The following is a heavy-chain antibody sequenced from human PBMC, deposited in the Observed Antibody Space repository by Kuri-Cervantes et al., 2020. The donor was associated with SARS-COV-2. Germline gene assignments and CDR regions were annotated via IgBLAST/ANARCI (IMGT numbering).Heavy chain of an antibody. CDR2: IYYSGST. J-gene: IGHJ4*02. CDR3: ARHRYGLAPFDY. CDR1: GGSISSYY. D-gene: IGHD1-1*01. V-gene: IGHV4-39*01. Sequence: SETLSLTCTVSGGSISSYYWGWIRQPPGKGLEWIGSIYYSGSTYYNPSLKSRVTISVDTSKNQFSLKLSSVTAADTAVYYCARHRYGLAPFDYWGQGTLVTVSS.